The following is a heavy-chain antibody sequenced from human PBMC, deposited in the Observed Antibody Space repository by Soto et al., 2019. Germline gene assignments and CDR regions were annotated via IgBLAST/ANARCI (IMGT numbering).Heavy chain of an antibody. CDR3: ARWVAGVDAFDI. CDR1: GFTVSSNY. J-gene: IGHJ3*02. D-gene: IGHD2-8*01. CDR2: IYSGGST. V-gene: IGHV3-66*01. Sequence: GGSLRLSCAASGFTVSSNYMSWVRQAPGKGLEWVSVIYSGGSTYYADSVKGRFTISRDNSKNTLYLQMNSLRAEDTAVYYCARWVAGVDAFDIWGQGTMVTVSS.